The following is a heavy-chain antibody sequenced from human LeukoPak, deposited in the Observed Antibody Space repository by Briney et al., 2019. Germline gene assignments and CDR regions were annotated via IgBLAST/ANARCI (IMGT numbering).Heavy chain of an antibody. D-gene: IGHD2-2*01. Sequence: GGSLRLSCAVSGFTLSSYWMHWVRQAPGKGLVWVSRIDSDGSTTDYADSVKGRFTISRDNANNTLYLRMNSLRAEDAGVYYCARGLTLLGYCSSTSCLMNYWGQGTLVTVSS. CDR2: IDSDGSTT. J-gene: IGHJ4*02. CDR3: ARGLTLLGYCSSTSCLMNY. CDR1: GFTLSSYW. V-gene: IGHV3-74*01.